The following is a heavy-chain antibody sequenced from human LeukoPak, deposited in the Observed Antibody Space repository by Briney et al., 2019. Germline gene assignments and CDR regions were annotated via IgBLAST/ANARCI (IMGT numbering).Heavy chain of an antibody. CDR3: ARQHSSGWYPIDY. CDR2: IYPGDSDT. CDR1: GYRFTSYW. Sequence: GESLKISCKGSGYRFTSYWIGWVRQMPGKGLEWMGIIYPGDSDTRYSPSFQGQVTMSADKSISTAYLQWSSLKASDTAMYYCARQHSSGWYPIDYWGQGTLVTVSS. D-gene: IGHD6-19*01. J-gene: IGHJ4*02. V-gene: IGHV5-51*01.